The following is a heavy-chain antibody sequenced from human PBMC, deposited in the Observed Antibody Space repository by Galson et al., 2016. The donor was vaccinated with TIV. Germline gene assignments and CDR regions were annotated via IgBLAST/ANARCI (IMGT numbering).Heavy chain of an antibody. V-gene: IGHV2-5*02. CDR3: DHKQMTLSTGSDAFDM. J-gene: IGHJ3*02. CDR2: IYLDDDK. D-gene: IGHD3-9*01. Sequence: PALVKPTQTLTLTCTFSGFSLGTGGVGEGWIPQFPGKALEWLALIYLDDDKGYSQSLKNRPTITKDNSKNQVVLTMTNMDPVDKATYYCDHKQMTLSTGSDAFDMWGQGTMVTVSS. CDR1: GFSLGTGGVG.